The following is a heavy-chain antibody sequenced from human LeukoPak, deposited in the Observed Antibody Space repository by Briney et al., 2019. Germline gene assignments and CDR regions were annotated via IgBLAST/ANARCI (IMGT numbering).Heavy chain of an antibody. CDR2: INHSGST. J-gene: IGHJ4*02. CDR1: GGSFSGYY. CDR3: ARGRWLLRRFDY. D-gene: IGHD3-22*01. Sequence: SETLSLTCAVYGGSFSGYYWSWIRQPPGKGLEWIGEINHSGSTNYNPSLKSRVTISVDTSKNQFSLKLSSVTAADTAVYYCARGRWLLRRFDYRGQGTLVTVSS. V-gene: IGHV4-34*01.